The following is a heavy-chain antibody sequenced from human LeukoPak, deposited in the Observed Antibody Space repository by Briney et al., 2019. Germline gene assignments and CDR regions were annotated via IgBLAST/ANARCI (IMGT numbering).Heavy chain of an antibody. Sequence: GGSLRLSCAGSGFTFSDYYMSWIRQAPGKGLEWVSYISSSGSTIYYADSVKGRFTISRDNAKNSLYLQMNSLRAEDTAVYYCARETSSGWYVDYWGQGTLVTVFS. CDR2: ISSSGSTI. CDR1: GFTFSDYY. D-gene: IGHD6-19*01. J-gene: IGHJ4*02. V-gene: IGHV3-11*04. CDR3: ARETSSGWYVDY.